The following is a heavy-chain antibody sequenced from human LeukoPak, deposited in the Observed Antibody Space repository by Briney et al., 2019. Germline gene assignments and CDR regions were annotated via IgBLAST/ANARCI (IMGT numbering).Heavy chain of an antibody. CDR1: CYTFIRYG. Sequence: VASVKVSCKASCYTFIRYGISWVRQAPGQGLEWMGWISAYNGNTNYAQKLQGRVTMTTDTSTSTAYMELRSLRSDDTAVYYCARDPRIAAAALFDYCGQGTLVTVSS. D-gene: IGHD6-13*01. J-gene: IGHJ4*02. V-gene: IGHV1-18*01. CDR2: ISAYNGNT. CDR3: ARDPRIAAAALFDY.